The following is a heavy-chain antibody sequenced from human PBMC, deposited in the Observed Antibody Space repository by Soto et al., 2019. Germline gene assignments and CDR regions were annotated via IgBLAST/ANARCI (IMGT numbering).Heavy chain of an antibody. Sequence: TSETLSLTCSVSGGSISSYYWNWIRQAPGKGLEWIGYISNSGISYYNPSLRGRVTISTDTSKNQFSLKMTSVTAADTAVYFCARERFTMTGGVITTAWFDPWGPGTRVTVSS. CDR2: ISNSGIS. J-gene: IGHJ5*02. CDR1: GGSISSYY. V-gene: IGHV4-59*01. D-gene: IGHD3-16*02. CDR3: ARERFTMTGGVITTAWFDP.